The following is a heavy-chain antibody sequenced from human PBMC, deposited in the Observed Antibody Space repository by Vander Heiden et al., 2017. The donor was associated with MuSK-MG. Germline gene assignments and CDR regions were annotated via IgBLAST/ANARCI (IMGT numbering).Heavy chain of an antibody. CDR3: ARHERIAVDY. Sequence: VQLQDSGPGLVKPSETLSLTCAVSGYSISSGYYWGWIRQPPGKGLEWIGSIYHSGSTYYNPSLKSRVTISVDTSKNQFSLKLSSVTAADTAVYYCARHERIAVDYWGQGTLVTVSS. CDR2: IYHSGST. D-gene: IGHD6-19*01. CDR1: GYSISSGYY. J-gene: IGHJ4*02. V-gene: IGHV4-38-2*01.